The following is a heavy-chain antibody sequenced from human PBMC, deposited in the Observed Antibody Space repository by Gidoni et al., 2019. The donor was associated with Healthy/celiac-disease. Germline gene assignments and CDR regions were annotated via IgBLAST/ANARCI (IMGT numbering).Heavy chain of an antibody. V-gene: IGHV4-59*01. CDR3: ARDKLVGGMDV. CDR1: GGSISSYY. Sequence: QVQLQESGPGLVKPSATLSLTCTVSGGSISSYYWSWIRQPPGKGLEWIGYIYYSGSTNYNPSLKSRVTISVDTSKNQFSLKLSSVTAADTAVYYCARDKLVGGMDVWGQGTTVTVSS. D-gene: IGHD3-3*01. J-gene: IGHJ6*02. CDR2: IYYSGST.